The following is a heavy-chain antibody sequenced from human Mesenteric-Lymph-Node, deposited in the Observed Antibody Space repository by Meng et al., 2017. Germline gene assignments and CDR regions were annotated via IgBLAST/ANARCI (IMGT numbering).Heavy chain of an antibody. J-gene: IGHJ5*02. CDR2: ISSSGSTI. CDR1: GFTFSDYY. CDR3: ARAPSMVRGRKHLKENWFDP. Sequence: GGSLRLSCAASGFTFSDYYMSWIRQAPGKGLEWVSYISSSGSTIYYADSVKGRFTISRDNAKNSLYLQMNSLRAEDTAVYYCARAPSMVRGRKHLKENWFDPWGQGTLVTVSS. V-gene: IGHV3-11*04. D-gene: IGHD3-10*01.